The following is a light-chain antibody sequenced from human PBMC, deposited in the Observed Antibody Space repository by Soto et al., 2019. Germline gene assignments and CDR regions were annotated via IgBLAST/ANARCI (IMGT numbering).Light chain of an antibody. V-gene: IGLV2-14*01. Sequence: QSALTQPASVSGSPGQSITISCTGTSNDIGGYNYVSWYQQRPGKAPKLMIYDVNNRPSGVSTRFSGSKSGNTASLTISGLQADDEADYYCSSFRGSSTLVVFGGGTKLTVL. CDR2: DVN. J-gene: IGLJ2*01. CDR3: SSFRGSSTLVV. CDR1: SNDIGGYNY.